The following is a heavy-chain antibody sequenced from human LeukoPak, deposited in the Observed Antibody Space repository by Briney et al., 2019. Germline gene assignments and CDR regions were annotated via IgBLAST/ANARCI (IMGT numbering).Heavy chain of an antibody. V-gene: IGHV4-34*01. CDR2: INHSGST. Sequence: SETLSLTCAVYGGSFRGYYWSWIRQPPGKGLEWIGEINHSGSTNYNPSLKSRVTISVDTSKNQFSLKLSSVTAADTAVYYCAREDSSGYYFDYWGQGTLVTVSS. J-gene: IGHJ4*02. CDR1: GGSFRGYY. CDR3: AREDSSGYYFDY. D-gene: IGHD3-22*01.